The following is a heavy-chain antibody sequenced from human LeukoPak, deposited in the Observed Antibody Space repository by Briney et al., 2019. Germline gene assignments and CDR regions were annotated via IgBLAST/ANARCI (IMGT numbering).Heavy chain of an antibody. V-gene: IGHV3-53*01. CDR2: IYSDGST. D-gene: IGHD1-26*01. CDR1: GFTVRTDY. J-gene: IGHJ4*02. Sequence: GGSLRLSCAASGFTVRTDYMTWVRQAPGKGLEWVSIIYSDGSTYYADSVRGRFSISRDNSKNTVYLQMNSLRAEDTAVYYCTRSVSGSYPIVHWGQGILVTVSS. CDR3: TRSVSGSYPIVH.